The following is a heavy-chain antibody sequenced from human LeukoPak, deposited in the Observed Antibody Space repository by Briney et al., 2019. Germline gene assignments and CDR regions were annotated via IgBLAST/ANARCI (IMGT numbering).Heavy chain of an antibody. Sequence: GASVKVSCKASGYTFTGYYMHWVRQAPGQGLEWMGWINPNSGGTNYAQKFQGRVTMTRDTSISTAYMELSRLRSDDTAVYYCARGSKTGVITMIVVVITGKHAFDIWGQGTMVTVSS. CDR2: INPNSGGT. CDR1: GYTFTGYY. J-gene: IGHJ3*02. V-gene: IGHV1-2*02. CDR3: ARGSKTGVITMIVVVITGKHAFDI. D-gene: IGHD3-22*01.